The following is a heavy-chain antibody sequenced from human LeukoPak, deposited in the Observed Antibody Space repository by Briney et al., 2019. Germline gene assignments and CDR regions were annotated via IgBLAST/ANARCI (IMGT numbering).Heavy chain of an antibody. CDR3: ASTSGSYQSHDAFDI. CDR2: ISSSSSYI. D-gene: IGHD1-26*01. CDR1: GFTSSDYS. J-gene: IGHJ3*02. Sequence: PGGSLRLSCAASGFTSSDYSMNWVRQAPGKGLEWVSSISSSSSYIYYADSVKGRFTISRDNAKNSLYLQMNSLRAEDTAVYYCASTSGSYQSHDAFDIWGQGTMVTVSS. V-gene: IGHV3-21*01.